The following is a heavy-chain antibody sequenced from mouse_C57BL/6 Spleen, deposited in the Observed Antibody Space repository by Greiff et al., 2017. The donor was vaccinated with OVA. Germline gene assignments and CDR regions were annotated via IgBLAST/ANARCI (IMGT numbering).Heavy chain of an antibody. Sequence: QVQLQQPGAELVKPGASVKLSCKASGYTFTSYWMPWVKQRPGQGLEWIGEIDPSDSDTNYNQKFKGKATLTVDTSSSTAYMQLSSLTSEDSAVYYWAREEGGYDGYWGQGTTLTVSS. D-gene: IGHD2-2*01. V-gene: IGHV1-50*01. CDR2: IDPSDSDT. CDR1: GYTFTSYW. CDR3: AREEGGYDGY. J-gene: IGHJ2*01.